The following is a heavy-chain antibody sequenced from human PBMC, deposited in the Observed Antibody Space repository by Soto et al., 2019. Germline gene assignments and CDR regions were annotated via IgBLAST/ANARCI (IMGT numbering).Heavy chain of an antibody. CDR2: IKQEGSEE. CDR3: ARSEDTSGWSLPDFDY. Sequence: GGSLRLSCAASGFTFRNYWMSWVRQAPGKGLEWVANIKQEGSEEYYVDSVKGRFTISRDNAKNSLYLQMNSLRAEDTAVYYCARSEDTSGWSLPDFDYWGQGTLVTVSS. J-gene: IGHJ4*02. V-gene: IGHV3-7*01. D-gene: IGHD6-19*01. CDR1: GFTFRNYW.